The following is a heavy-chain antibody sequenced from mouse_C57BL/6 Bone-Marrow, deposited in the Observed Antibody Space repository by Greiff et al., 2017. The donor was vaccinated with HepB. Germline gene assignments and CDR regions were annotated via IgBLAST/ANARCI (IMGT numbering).Heavy chain of an antibody. Sequence: VQLQQSGPELVKPGASVKISCKASGYAFSSSWMNWVKQRPGKGLEWIGRIYPGDGDTNYNGKFKGKATLTADKSSSTAYMQLSSLTSEDSAVYFCARGSYYGSSAWFAYWGQGTLVTGSA. CDR1: GYAFSSSW. D-gene: IGHD1-1*01. CDR3: ARGSYYGSSAWFAY. J-gene: IGHJ3*01. V-gene: IGHV1-82*01. CDR2: IYPGDGDT.